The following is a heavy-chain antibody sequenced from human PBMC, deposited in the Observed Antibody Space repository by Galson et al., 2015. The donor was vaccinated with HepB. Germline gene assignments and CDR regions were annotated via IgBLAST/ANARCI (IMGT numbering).Heavy chain of an antibody. V-gene: IGHV1-46*01. CDR1: GYTFTFYY. CDR2: INPSGGST. Sequence: VKVSCKASGYTFTFYYMHWVRQAPGQGLEWMGIINPSGGSTNYAQKFQGRVTMTRDTSTSTVYMELSSLRSDDTAVYYCARGPVRGTAAAATPFEYWGQGTLVTVSS. CDR3: ARGPVRGTAAAATPFEY. D-gene: IGHD6-13*01. J-gene: IGHJ4*02.